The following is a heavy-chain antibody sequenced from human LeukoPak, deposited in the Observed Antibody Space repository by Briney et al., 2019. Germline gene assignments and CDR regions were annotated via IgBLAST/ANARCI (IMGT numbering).Heavy chain of an antibody. CDR3: VSELISAANTNY. D-gene: IGHD6-13*01. CDR1: GFAFSCYW. V-gene: IGHV3-74*01. J-gene: IGHJ4*02. Sequence: AGGSLRLSCAASGFAFSCYWMYWVPQAPGKGLVWVSRINTDGSNTGYADFVKGRFTITRDNAKNTLYLQMNSLRVEDTAVYYCVSELISAANTNYWGQGTLVTVSS. CDR2: INTDGSNT.